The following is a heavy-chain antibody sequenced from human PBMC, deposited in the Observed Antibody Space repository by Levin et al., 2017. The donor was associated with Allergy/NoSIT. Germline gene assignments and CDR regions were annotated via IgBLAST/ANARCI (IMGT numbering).Heavy chain of an antibody. Sequence: LSLTCAASGFTFSDVWMTWFRPTPGKGLEWVGRIKRSADGGTTDYAAPVKGRFSISRDDSRSMVFLQMNSLKTDDTAVYYCSTGDLSESFHAFDIWGQGTVVTVSS. V-gene: IGHV3-15*01. J-gene: IGHJ3*02. CDR2: IKRSADGGTT. D-gene: IGHD1-26*01. CDR3: STGDLSESFHAFDI. CDR1: GFTFSDVW.